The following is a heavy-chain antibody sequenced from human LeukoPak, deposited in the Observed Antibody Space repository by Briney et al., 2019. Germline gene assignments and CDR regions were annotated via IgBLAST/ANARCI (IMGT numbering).Heavy chain of an antibody. D-gene: IGHD3-10*01. Sequence: GGSLRLSWAASGFTFSSYSMNWVRQAPGKGLEWVSFISSSSSYIYYADSVKGRFTISRDNAKNSLYLQMNSLRAEDTAVYYCARANTDYYYGSGSLPVDAFDIWGQGTMVTVSS. J-gene: IGHJ3*02. CDR1: GFTFSSYS. V-gene: IGHV3-21*01. CDR3: ARANTDYYYGSGSLPVDAFDI. CDR2: ISSSSSYI.